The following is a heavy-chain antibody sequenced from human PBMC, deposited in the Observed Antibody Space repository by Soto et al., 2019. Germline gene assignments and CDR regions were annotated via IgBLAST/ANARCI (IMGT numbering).Heavy chain of an antibody. CDR2: INTDGGSS. CDR1: GFTFSGHW. J-gene: IGHJ3*02. Sequence: EVQLVESGGDLVQPGGSLRLSCAASGFTFSGHWMHWVRQVPGKGLEWVSRINTDGGSSAYADSVKGRFTISRDNVKTTLYLQMNGLRAEDTAVYYCAREAGYCSRTSCYRRAFDTWGQGTTVTVSS. V-gene: IGHV3-74*03. CDR3: AREAGYCSRTSCYRRAFDT. D-gene: IGHD2-2*01.